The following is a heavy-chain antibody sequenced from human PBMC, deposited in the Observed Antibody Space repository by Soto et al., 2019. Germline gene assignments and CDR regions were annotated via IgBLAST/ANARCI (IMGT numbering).Heavy chain of an antibody. CDR1: GGTFSSYA. J-gene: IGHJ6*02. Sequence: QVQLVQSGAEAKKPGSSVKVSCKTSGGTFSSYAISWVRQAPGQGLEWMGGIVPLFRTTNYAQKCKGRVTITVDTSTYTMYMELSGLRSGDTAVYYCARGGYSSTWSNLLDRSGLDVWGQGTTVTVSS. CDR3: ARGGYSSTWSNLLDRSGLDV. CDR2: IVPLFRTT. V-gene: IGHV1-69*06. D-gene: IGHD6-13*01.